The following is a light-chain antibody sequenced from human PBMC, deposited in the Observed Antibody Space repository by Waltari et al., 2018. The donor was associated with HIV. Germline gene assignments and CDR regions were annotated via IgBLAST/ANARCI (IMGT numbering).Light chain of an antibody. CDR3: ATWDDTLDGPV. Sequence: QSVLTQSPSASGTPGQRVTISCSGGPSNIGGNSVSRYQQVPGTAPQLFMFSNSLRPSGVPDRFSGSKSGTSASLAISGLQSEDEADYYCATWDDTLDGPVFGGGTRLTVL. V-gene: IGLV1-44*01. CDR2: SNS. CDR1: PSNIGGNS. J-gene: IGLJ3*02.